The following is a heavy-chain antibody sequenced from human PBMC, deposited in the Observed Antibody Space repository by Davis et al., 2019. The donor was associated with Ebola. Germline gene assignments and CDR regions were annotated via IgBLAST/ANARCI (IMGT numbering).Heavy chain of an antibody. V-gene: IGHV4-59*01. CDR2: IYYSGST. CDR1: GGSISSYY. D-gene: IGHD6-13*01. Sequence: SDLLSPTCTVPGGSISSYYWRWIRQPPGKGLEWIGYIYYSGSTNYNPSLKSRVTISVDTSKNQFSLKLSSVTAADTAVYYCARLAAADEGLDYWGQGTLVTVSS. J-gene: IGHJ4*02. CDR3: ARLAAADEGLDY.